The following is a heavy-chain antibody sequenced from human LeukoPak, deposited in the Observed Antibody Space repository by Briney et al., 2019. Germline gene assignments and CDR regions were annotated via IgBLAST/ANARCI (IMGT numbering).Heavy chain of an antibody. CDR2: IYYSGNP. CDR3: ARLRPYCNNGVCYTGSETPFDY. CDR1: GCTISSYY. V-gene: IGHV4-59*12. D-gene: IGHD2-8*01. Sequence: PSETLSLNCTVSGCTISSYYWNWIPQAPGQGLVWIVNIYYSGNPNYNPSHKCRVTISVDTSKNGFFLKLSSVTAADTAVYYCARLRPYCNNGVCYTGSETPFDYWGQGTLVSVSS. J-gene: IGHJ4*02.